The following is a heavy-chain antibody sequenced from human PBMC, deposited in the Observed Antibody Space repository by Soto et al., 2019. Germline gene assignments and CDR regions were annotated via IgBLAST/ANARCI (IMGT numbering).Heavy chain of an antibody. CDR1: GGTFSSYA. Sequence: QVQLVQSGAEVKKPGSSVKVSCKASGGTFSSYAISWVRQAPGQGLEWMGGIIPIFGTANYAHKFQGRVTITAHKSTSTAYMGLSSLRSEDTAVNYCARDTRYSSSSGGGDWGQGTLVTVSS. CDR2: IIPIFGTA. V-gene: IGHV1-69*06. D-gene: IGHD6-6*01. J-gene: IGHJ4*02. CDR3: ARDTRYSSSSGGGD.